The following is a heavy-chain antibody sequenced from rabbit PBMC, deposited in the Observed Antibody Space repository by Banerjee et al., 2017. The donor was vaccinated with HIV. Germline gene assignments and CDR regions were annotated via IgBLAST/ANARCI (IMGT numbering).Heavy chain of an antibody. J-gene: IGHJ2*01. CDR2: IYPDYGGT. CDR3: ARGSSGYYGAFDP. V-gene: IGHV1S47*01. CDR1: GIDFSSYG. Sequence: QEQLVESGGGLVTLGGSLKLSCKASGIDFSSYGISWVRQAPGKGLEWIAYIYPDYGGTDYASWVNGRFTISLDNAQNTVFLQMTSLTAADTATYFCARGSSGYYGAFDPWGPGTLVTVS. D-gene: IGHD1-1*01.